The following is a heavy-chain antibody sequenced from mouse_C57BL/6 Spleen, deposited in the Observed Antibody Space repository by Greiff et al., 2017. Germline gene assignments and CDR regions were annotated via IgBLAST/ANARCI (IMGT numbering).Heavy chain of an antibody. CDR2: LWRGGST. CDR1: GFSLTSYG. CDR3: AKAYYSNWEYYFDY. D-gene: IGHD2-5*01. J-gene: IGHJ2*01. Sequence: VQLQESGPGLVQPSQSLSITCTVSGFSLTSYGVHWVRQSPGKGLEWLGVLWRGGSTDYNAAFMSRLSITKDNSKSQVFFKMNSLQADDTAIYYCAKAYYSNWEYYFDYWGQGTTLTVSS. V-gene: IGHV2-5*01.